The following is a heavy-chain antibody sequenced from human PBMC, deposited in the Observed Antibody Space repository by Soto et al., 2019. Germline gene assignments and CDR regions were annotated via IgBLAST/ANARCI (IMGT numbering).Heavy chain of an antibody. CDR2: ISYDGSNK. CDR1: GFTFSSYA. CDR3: ARVSFSAFGVVENYYYYGMDV. Sequence: GGSLRLSCAASGFTFSSYAMHWVRQAPGKGLEWVAVISYDGSNKYYADSVKGRFTISRDNSKNTLYLQMNSLRAEDTAVYYCARVSFSAFGVVENYYYYGMDVWGQGTTVTAP. D-gene: IGHD3-3*01. V-gene: IGHV3-30-3*01. J-gene: IGHJ6*02.